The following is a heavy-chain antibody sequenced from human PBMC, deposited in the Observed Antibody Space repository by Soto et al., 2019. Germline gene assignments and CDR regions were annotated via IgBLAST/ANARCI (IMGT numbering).Heavy chain of an antibody. Sequence: SETLSLTCTVSGASLTIGNHYWSWIRQPPGKGLEWIGYISYSAITNYNPSLKSRVTISADMSKNQFSLKLSSVTAADTAVYYCARVRYFAPDPWGQGTLVTVSS. CDR3: ARVRYFAPDP. CDR2: ISYSAIT. CDR1: GASLTIGNHY. J-gene: IGHJ5*02. D-gene: IGHD3-9*01. V-gene: IGHV4-61*01.